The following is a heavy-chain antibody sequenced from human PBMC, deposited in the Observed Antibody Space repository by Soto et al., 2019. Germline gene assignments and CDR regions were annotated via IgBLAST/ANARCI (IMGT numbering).Heavy chain of an antibody. Sequence: SETLSLTCAVSGGSISSGGYSWSWIRQPPGKGLEWIGYIYHSGSTYYNPSLKSRVTISVDRSKNQFSLKLSSVTAADTAVYYCARGNRLAAAFLDYWGQGTLVTVSS. D-gene: IGHD6-13*01. V-gene: IGHV4-30-2*01. J-gene: IGHJ4*02. CDR3: ARGNRLAAAFLDY. CDR1: GGSISSGGYS. CDR2: IYHSGST.